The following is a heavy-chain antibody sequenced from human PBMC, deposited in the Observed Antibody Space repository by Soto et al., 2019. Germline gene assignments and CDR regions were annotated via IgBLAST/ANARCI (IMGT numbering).Heavy chain of an antibody. CDR3: ARARSTAAGLFDY. D-gene: IGHD6-13*01. Sequence: HHGGSMRLSCAASGFTFSSYSVNWVRQAPGKGLEWLAVVSHDGTLYPYADSVRGRFTISRDNSRNTLYLQMNSLRAEDTAVYYCARARSTAAGLFDYWGLGTLVTVSS. CDR2: VSHDGTLY. CDR1: GFTFSSYS. V-gene: IGHV3-30*03. J-gene: IGHJ4*02.